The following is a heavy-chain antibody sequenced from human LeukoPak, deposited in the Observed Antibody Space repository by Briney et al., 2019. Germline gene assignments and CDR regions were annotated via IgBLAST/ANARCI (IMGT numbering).Heavy chain of an antibody. CDR1: GFTFSSYW. CDR3: ARDLFSDIAVAVTGY. V-gene: IGHV3-7*01. Sequence: PGGSLRLSCAASGFTFSSYWMSWVRQAPGKGLEWVANIKQDGSEKYYVDSVKGRFTISRDNAKNSLYLQMNSLRAEDTAVYYCARDLFSDIAVAVTGYWGQGTLVTVSS. D-gene: IGHD6-19*01. CDR2: IKQDGSEK. J-gene: IGHJ4*02.